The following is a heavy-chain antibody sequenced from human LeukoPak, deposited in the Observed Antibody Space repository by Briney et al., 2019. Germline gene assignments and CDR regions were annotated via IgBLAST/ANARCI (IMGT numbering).Heavy chain of an antibody. D-gene: IGHD1-14*01. V-gene: IGHV1-8*01. CDR1: GYTFTTYD. J-gene: IGHJ4*02. CDR3: ARRQHNPLDY. Sequence: ASVKVSCKPSGYTFTTYDINWVRQATGQGLEWMGWMSPNSGNTGYAQKFQSRVTLTRNTSISTAYMELSSLRSEDTAVYYCARRQHNPLDYWGQGTLVTVSS. CDR2: MSPNSGNT.